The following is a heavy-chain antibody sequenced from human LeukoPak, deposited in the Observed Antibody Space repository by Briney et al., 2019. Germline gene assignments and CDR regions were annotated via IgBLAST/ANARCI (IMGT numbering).Heavy chain of an antibody. Sequence: PGGSLRLPCAASGFTVSSNYMSWVRQAPGKGLEWVSVIFSGGNTYYADSVKGRFTISRDNSKNTLYLQMNSLRAEDTAVYYCAREGNYYDMDVWGQGTTVTVSS. CDR2: IFSGGNT. CDR1: GFTVSSNY. V-gene: IGHV3-53*01. J-gene: IGHJ6*02. CDR3: AREGNYYDMDV.